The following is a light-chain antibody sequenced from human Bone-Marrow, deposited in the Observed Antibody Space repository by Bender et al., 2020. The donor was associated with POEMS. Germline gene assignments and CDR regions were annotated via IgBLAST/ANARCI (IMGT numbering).Light chain of an antibody. V-gene: IGLV1-40*01. CDR3: AVWDDSLNGWV. J-gene: IGLJ3*02. CDR1: SSNIGAGYD. Sequence: QSVLTQPPSVSGAPGQRVTISCTGSSSNIGAGYDVHWYQQLPGTAPKLLISGNNIRPPGVPDRFSGSKSGTSASLAISGLQSEDEADYYCAVWDDSLNGWVFGGGTKLTVL. CDR2: GNN.